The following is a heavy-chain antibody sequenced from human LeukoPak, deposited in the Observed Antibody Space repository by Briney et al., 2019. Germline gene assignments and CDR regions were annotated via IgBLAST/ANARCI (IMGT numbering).Heavy chain of an antibody. V-gene: IGHV1-2*02. CDR3: ARARYCSGGSPCAFDI. Sequence: VASVTVSCKASGYTFNGYYMHWVQQAPGQGREGMGWINPNSGGTNYAQKFQGRVTMTRDTSISTAYMELSRLRSDDTAVYYCARARYCSGGSPCAFDIWGQGTMVTVSS. CDR1: GYTFNGYY. CDR2: INPNSGGT. D-gene: IGHD2-15*01. J-gene: IGHJ3*02.